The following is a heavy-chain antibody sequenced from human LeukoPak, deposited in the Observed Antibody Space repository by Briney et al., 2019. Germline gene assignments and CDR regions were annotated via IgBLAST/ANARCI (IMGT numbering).Heavy chain of an antibody. J-gene: IGHJ4*02. CDR3: ARLSWGSGWYVS. V-gene: IGHV4-39*01. CDR2: IYYSGST. D-gene: IGHD6-19*01. CDR1: GGSISNSNYY. Sequence: SETLSLTCTVSGGSISNSNYYRGWIRQPPGKGLEWIGSIYYSGSTSYNESLRSRVTISVDTSRNQFSLKLSSVTAADTAVYYCARLSWGSGWYVSWGQGTLVTVSS.